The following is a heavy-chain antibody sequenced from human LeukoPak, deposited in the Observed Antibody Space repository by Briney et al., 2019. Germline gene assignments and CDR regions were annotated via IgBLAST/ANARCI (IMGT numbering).Heavy chain of an antibody. V-gene: IGHV3-74*01. CDR2: INSDGSST. CDR1: GFTFDDYA. Sequence: GGSLRLSCAASGFTFDDYAMHWVRQAPGKGLVWVSRINSDGSSTSYADSVKGRFTISRDNAKSTLYLQVNSLRAEDTAVYYCARGGWFIVDYWGQGTLVTVSS. J-gene: IGHJ4*02. D-gene: IGHD3-10*01. CDR3: ARGGWFIVDY.